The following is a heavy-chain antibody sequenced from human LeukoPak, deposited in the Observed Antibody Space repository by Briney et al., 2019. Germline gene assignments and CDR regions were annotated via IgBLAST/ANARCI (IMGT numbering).Heavy chain of an antibody. CDR3: ARDLGWYYFDY. CDR1: GFRFSSYS. V-gene: IGHV3-21*01. CDR2: ISSSSGYI. D-gene: IGHD1-26*01. Sequence: PGGSLRLSCVASGFRFSSYSLSWVRQAPGKGLEWVSYISSSSGYIYYADSVQGRFTISRDDAKNSLYLQMDRLRAEDTAVYYCARDLGWYYFDYWGQGTLVTVSS. J-gene: IGHJ4*02.